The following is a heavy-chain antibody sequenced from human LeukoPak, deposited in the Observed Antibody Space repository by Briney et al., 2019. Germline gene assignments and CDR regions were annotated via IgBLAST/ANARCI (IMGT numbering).Heavy chain of an antibody. D-gene: IGHD2-15*01. CDR1: FSTFNKAW. CDR3: STHPTSGF. Sequence: GGSLRLSCAASFSTFNKAWMNWVRQGPGKGQGWVGRGKSRADGGTTDYATPVRGRFTILSKDSENLALMQRNRLNTEDTAIYYSSTHPTSGFWGQGTLVTVSS. J-gene: IGHJ4*02. CDR2: GKSRADGGTT. V-gene: IGHV3-15*07.